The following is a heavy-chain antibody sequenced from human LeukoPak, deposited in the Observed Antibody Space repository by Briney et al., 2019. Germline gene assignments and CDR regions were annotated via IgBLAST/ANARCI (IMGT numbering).Heavy chain of an antibody. D-gene: IGHD6-19*01. V-gene: IGHV3-64*01. CDR1: GFTFSSYA. J-gene: IGHJ4*02. Sequence: GGSLRLSCAASGFTFSSYAMHWVRQAPGKGLEYVSAISSNGGSTYYANSVKGRFTISRGNSKNTLYLQMGSLRAEDMAVYYCARVAKYSSGWYNYWGQGTLVTVSS. CDR2: ISSNGGST. CDR3: ARVAKYSSGWYNY.